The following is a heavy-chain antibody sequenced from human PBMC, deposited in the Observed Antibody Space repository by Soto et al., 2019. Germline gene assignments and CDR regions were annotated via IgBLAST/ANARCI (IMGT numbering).Heavy chain of an antibody. CDR2: LSSTGRTI. Sequence: PGGSLRLPCGASGFTFSNYYMSWIRQAPGKGLEWVSYLSSTGRTIYYADSVKGRFTVSRDNSKNSLFLQMDSLRDEETTEYYCAKEGDYDISIRDFDSWGQGTLVTVSS. D-gene: IGHD3-9*01. V-gene: IGHV3-11*04. CDR3: AKEGDYDISIRDFDS. CDR1: GFTFSNYY. J-gene: IGHJ4*02.